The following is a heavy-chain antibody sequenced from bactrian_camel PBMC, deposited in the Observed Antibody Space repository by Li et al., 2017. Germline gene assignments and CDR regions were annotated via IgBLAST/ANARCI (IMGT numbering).Heavy chain of an antibody. Sequence: HVQLVESGGGSVQSGGSLRLSCATSGYTYGSGTIAWFRQTPGSEREGVAAIYGGVTTYYADSVKGRFRISQDNAKSTVYLQMNTLKPEDTAMYYRAADSVNLQLARHYTYWGQGTQVTVS. D-gene: IGHD7*01. V-gene: IGHV3S53*01. CDR1: GYTYGSGT. CDR2: IYGGVTT. CDR3: AADSVNLQLARHYTY. J-gene: IGHJ4*01.